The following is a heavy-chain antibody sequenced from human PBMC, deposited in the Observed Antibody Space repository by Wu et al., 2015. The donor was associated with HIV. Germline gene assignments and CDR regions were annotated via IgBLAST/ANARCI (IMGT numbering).Heavy chain of an antibody. Sequence: QVQLVQSGAEVKKPGSSVKVSCKALEAPSAAMLSAGCDRPLDKGLSGWEGSSLSLVQQTTHRSSRGRVTITADESTSTAYMELSSLRSEDTAVYYCARMTDPGGRSWYYDSSGYYPSPVTDVWGQGTTVTVSS. CDR3: ARMTDPGGRSWYYDSSGYYPSPVTDV. J-gene: IGHJ6*02. V-gene: IGHV1-69*12. CDR1: EAPSAAML. CDR2: SSLSLVQ. D-gene: IGHD3-22*01.